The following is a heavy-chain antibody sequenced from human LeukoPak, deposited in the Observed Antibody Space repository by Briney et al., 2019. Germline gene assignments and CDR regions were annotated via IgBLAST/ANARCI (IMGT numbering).Heavy chain of an antibody. Sequence: SETLSLTCTVSGGSISSYYWSWIRQPPGKGLEWIGYGYYRGSTNYNPSLKSRVTISVDTSKNQLSLKLTSVTAADTAVYYCAGRSYSAYQFDYWGQGTLVTVSS. J-gene: IGHJ4*02. CDR1: GGSISSYY. CDR2: GYYRGST. D-gene: IGHD2-15*01. V-gene: IGHV4-59*01. CDR3: AGRSYSAYQFDY.